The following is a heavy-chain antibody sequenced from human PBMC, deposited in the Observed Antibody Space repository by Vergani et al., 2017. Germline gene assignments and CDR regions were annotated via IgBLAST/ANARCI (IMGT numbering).Heavy chain of an antibody. V-gene: IGHV1-69*01. CDR1: GGTFSSYA. CDR2: IIPIFGTA. CDR3: ARGGDYYGFTCPNKINAYYYGMDV. D-gene: IGHD3-10*01. Sequence: QVQLVQSGAEVKKPGSSVKVSCKASGGTFSSYAISWVRQAPGQGIEWMGGIIPIFGTANYAQKFQGRVTITADESTSTAYMELSSLRSEETAVYYCARGGDYYGFTCPNKINAYYYGMDVWGQGTTVTVSS. J-gene: IGHJ6*02.